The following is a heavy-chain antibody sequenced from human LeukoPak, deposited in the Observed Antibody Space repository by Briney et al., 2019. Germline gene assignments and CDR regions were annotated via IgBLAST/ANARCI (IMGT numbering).Heavy chain of an antibody. CDR2: ISGSGGTT. CDR1: GFTFSNYA. J-gene: IGHJ2*01. Sequence: PGGFPRLSCAASGFTFSNYAMSWVRQAPGKGLEWVSTISGSGGTTYYADSVKGRFTISRDNSKNTLHLQMNTLRAEDTAIFYCVTSRRTGTYLEGYFDLWGRGTLATVSS. D-gene: IGHD1-26*01. V-gene: IGHV3-23*01. CDR3: VTSRRTGTYLEGYFDL.